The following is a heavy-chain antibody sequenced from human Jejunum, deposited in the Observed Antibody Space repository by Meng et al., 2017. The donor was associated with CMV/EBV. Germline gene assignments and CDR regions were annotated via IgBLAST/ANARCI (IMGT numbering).Heavy chain of an antibody. J-gene: IGHJ6*02. CDR3: ARDPVLSGLDV. CDR1: GFAFSSYS. V-gene: IGHV3-48*04. CDR2: ITSSSSTV. Sequence: CTASGFAFSSYSMNWVHQAPGKGLEWISYITSSSSTVFYADSVRGRFTISRDNANNSLYLQMNNLRADDTALYYCARDPVLSGLDVWGQGATVTVSS.